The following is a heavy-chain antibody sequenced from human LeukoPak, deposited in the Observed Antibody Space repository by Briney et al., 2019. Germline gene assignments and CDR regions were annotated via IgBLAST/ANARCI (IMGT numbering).Heavy chain of an antibody. V-gene: IGHV3-23*01. J-gene: IGHJ4*02. CDR3: AKEERIAAAGNAVFDY. CDR1: GFTISSYA. Sequence: GGSLRLSCAVSGFTISSYAMSWVRQAPGKGLEWVSAISGSGGSTFYADSVKGRFTISRDNSKNTLYLQMNSLRVEDTAVYYCAKEERIAAAGNAVFDYWGQGTLVTVSS. CDR2: ISGSGGST. D-gene: IGHD6-13*01.